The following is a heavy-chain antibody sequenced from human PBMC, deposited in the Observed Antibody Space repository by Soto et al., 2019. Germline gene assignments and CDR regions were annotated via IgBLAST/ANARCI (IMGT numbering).Heavy chain of an antibody. CDR1: GYSFTRYW. CDR2: IYPGDSDT. Sequence: RGEPLKIACPGSGYSFTRYWIGWVRQMPGNDLEWMGIIYPGDSDTRYSPSFQGQVTISADKSISTAYLQWSSLKASDTAMYYCARLPYSSSWYGHDYYGMDVWGQGTTVTVSS. V-gene: IGHV5-51*01. CDR3: ARLPYSSSWYGHDYYGMDV. J-gene: IGHJ6*02. D-gene: IGHD6-13*01.